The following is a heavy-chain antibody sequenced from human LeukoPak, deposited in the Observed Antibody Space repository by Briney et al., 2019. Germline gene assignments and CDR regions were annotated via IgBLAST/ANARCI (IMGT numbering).Heavy chain of an antibody. J-gene: IGHJ5*02. CDR3: AREYGDYVWFDP. Sequence: KASETLSLTCAVYGGSFSGYYWSWIRQPPGKGLEWIGEINHSGSTNYNPSLKSRVTMSVDTSKNQFSLKLSSVTAADTAVYYCAREYGDYVWFDPWGQGTLVTVSS. CDR1: GGSFSGYY. D-gene: IGHD4-17*01. V-gene: IGHV4-34*01. CDR2: INHSGST.